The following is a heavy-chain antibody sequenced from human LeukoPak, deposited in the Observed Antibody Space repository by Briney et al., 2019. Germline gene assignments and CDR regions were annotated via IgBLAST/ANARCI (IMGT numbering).Heavy chain of an antibody. CDR3: ALQLPHAFDI. J-gene: IGHJ3*02. V-gene: IGHV1-69*13. CDR1: GGTFSSYA. CDR2: IIPIFGTA. Sequence: GASVKVSCKXSGGTFSSYAISWVRQAPGQGLEWMGGIIPIFGTANYAQKFQGRVTITADESTSTAYMELSSLRSEDTAVYYCALQLPHAFDIWGQGTMVTVSS. D-gene: IGHD2-2*01.